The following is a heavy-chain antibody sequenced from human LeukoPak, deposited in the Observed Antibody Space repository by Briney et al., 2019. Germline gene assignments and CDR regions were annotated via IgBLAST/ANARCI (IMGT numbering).Heavy chain of an antibody. CDR2: ISSSSSYI. J-gene: IGHJ4*02. CDR1: GFTFSSYS. CDR3: AREFFRGYTFDY. D-gene: IGHD2-2*02. V-gene: IGHV3-21*04. Sequence: GGSLRLSCAASGFTFSSYSMNWVRQAPGKGLEWVSSISSSSSYIYYADSVKGRFTISRDNAKNSLYLQMNSLRAEDTAVYSCAREFFRGYTFDYWGQGTLVTVSS.